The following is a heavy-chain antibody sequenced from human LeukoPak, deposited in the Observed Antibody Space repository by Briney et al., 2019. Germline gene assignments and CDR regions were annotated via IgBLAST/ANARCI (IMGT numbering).Heavy chain of an antibody. Sequence: GGSLRLSCVASGFALSTYWMDWVRQAPGKGPVWISHISSDGSRTSYADSVKGRFTIFRDNAKNTLYLQMNSLRAEDTAVYYCGRNRGYDALDYWGQGTLVTVSS. CDR1: GFALSTYW. J-gene: IGHJ4*02. CDR3: GRNRGYDALDY. D-gene: IGHD5-12*01. CDR2: ISSDGSRT. V-gene: IGHV3-74*01.